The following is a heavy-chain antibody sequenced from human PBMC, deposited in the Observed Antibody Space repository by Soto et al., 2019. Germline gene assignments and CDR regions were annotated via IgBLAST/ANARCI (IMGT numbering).Heavy chain of an antibody. CDR2: ISHDGGT. CDR3: ARGHLVWHGALTPSHLDMAA. V-gene: IGHV4-34*01. CDR1: GGCFDGFY. Sequence: SKNLSLSCAVYGGCFDGFYWSWFRQSPGKGLEWVGEISHDGGTNYSPSLASRVSISVDTSKNQFSLHLRSVTAADTGLYYCARGHLVWHGALTPSHLDMAAWGQG. D-gene: IGHD2-8*01. J-gene: IGHJ6*02.